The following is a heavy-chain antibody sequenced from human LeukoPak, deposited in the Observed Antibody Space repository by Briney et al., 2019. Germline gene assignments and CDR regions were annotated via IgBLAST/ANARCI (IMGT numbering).Heavy chain of an antibody. CDR2: IYYSGST. V-gene: IGHV4-59*12. J-gene: IGHJ4*02. CDR1: GGSISSYY. Sequence: SETLSLTCTVSGGSISSYYWSWTRQPPGKGLEWIGYIYYSGSTNYNPSLKSRVTISVDTSKNQFSLTLRSVTAADTAVYYCARGGDYIWGTYRPFDFWGQGTLVTVSS. CDR3: ARGGDYIWGTYRPFDF. D-gene: IGHD3-16*02.